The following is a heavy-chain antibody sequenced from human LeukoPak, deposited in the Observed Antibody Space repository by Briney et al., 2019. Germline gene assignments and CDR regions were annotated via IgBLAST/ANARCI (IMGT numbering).Heavy chain of an antibody. J-gene: IGHJ5*02. V-gene: IGHV4-34*01. CDR1: GGSFSGYY. D-gene: IGHD3-10*01. Sequence: PSETLSLTCAVYGGSFSGYYWSWIRQPPGKGLEWIGEINHSGRTNYNPSLKSRVTISADTSKNQFSLELKSVTAADTAVYYCARGGYYGSGNDFRFDPWGQGTLVTVSS. CDR2: INHSGRT. CDR3: ARGGYYGSGNDFRFDP.